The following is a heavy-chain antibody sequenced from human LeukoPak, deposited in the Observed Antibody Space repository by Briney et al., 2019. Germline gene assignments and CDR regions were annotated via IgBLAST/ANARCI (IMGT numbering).Heavy chain of an antibody. CDR3: ARGELVASMSEYFQH. D-gene: IGHD5-12*01. CDR2: IYYSGST. J-gene: IGHJ1*01. CDR1: GGSISSGDYY. Sequence: SQTLSLTCTVSGGSISSGDYYWSWIRQPPGKGLEWIGYIYYSGSTYYNPSLKSRVTISVDTSKNQLSLKLSSVTAADTAVYYCARGELVASMSEYFQHWGQGTLVTVSS. V-gene: IGHV4-30-4*01.